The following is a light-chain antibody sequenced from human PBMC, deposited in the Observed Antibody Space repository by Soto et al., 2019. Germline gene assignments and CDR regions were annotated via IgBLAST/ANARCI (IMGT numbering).Light chain of an antibody. Sequence: SYELTQPPSVSVAPGKTARITCGENNIGSKSVHWYQQKPGQAPVLVIYYDSDRPSGIPERFSGSNSGNTATLTISRVEAGDEADYYCQVWDSSSDRDVVFGGGTKVTVL. CDR3: QVWDSSSDRDVV. V-gene: IGLV3-21*04. J-gene: IGLJ2*01. CDR1: NIGSKS. CDR2: YDS.